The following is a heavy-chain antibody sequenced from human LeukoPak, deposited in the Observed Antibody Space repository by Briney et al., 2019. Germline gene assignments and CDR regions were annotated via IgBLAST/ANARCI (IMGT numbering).Heavy chain of an antibody. J-gene: IGHJ4*02. CDR1: GFTFSSYW. D-gene: IGHD3-10*01. Sequence: GGSLRLSCAASGFTFSSYWMSWVRQAPGKGLEWVANIKQDGSEKYYVDSVKGRFTISRDNSKNTLYLQMNSLRAEDTAAYYCAKRVDGSGNYYMDYWGQGTLVTVSS. V-gene: IGHV3-7*03. CDR3: AKRVDGSGNYYMDY. CDR2: IKQDGSEK.